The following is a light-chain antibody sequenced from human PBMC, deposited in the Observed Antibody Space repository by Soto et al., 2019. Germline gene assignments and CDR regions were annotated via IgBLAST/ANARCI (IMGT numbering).Light chain of an antibody. J-gene: IGLJ1*01. V-gene: IGLV1-44*01. CDR2: SNN. CDR3: CSFAGSFYV. Sequence: QSVLTQPPSASGTPGQGVAISCSGSSSNIGSSTVNWYQQLPGTAPKLLIYSNNQRPSGVPDRFSGSKSGTSASLAISGLQSEDEADYFCCSFAGSFYVFGTGTKVTVL. CDR1: SSNIGSST.